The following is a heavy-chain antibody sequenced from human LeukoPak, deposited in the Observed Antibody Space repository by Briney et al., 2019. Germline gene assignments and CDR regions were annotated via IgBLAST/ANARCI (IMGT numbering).Heavy chain of an antibody. D-gene: IGHD3-3*01. V-gene: IGHV1-24*01. CDR1: GYTLTELS. CDR2: FDPEDGET. Sequence: GASVKVSCKVSGYTLTELSMHWVRQAPGKGLEWMGGFDPEDGETIYAQKFQGRVTMTEDTSTDTAYMELSSLRSDDTAVYYCARVYRPSTIFGVVTGYYYYYYMDVWGKGTTVTVSS. CDR3: ARVYRPSTIFGVVTGYYYYYYMDV. J-gene: IGHJ6*03.